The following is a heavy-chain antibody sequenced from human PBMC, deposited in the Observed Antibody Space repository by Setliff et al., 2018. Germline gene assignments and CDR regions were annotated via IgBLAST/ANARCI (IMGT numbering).Heavy chain of an antibody. V-gene: IGHV4-59*08. CDR1: GGSISSYY. CDR2: IYYSGST. J-gene: IGHJ6*03. D-gene: IGHD3-3*01. Sequence: SETLSLTCTVSGGSISSYYWSWIRQPPGKGLEWIGYIYYSGSTNYNPSLKSRVTISVDTSKNQFSLKLSSVTAADTAVYYCARMSGFQYMDVWGKGTTVTVSS. CDR3: ARMSGFQYMDV.